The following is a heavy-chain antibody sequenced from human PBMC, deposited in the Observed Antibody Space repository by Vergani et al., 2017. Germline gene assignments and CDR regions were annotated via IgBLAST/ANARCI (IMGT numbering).Heavy chain of an antibody. CDR3: ARDPTVTTDPEY. J-gene: IGHJ4*02. CDR2: ISNTGGST. D-gene: IGHD4-17*01. V-gene: IGHV3-23*04. Sequence: VQLVESGGGVVQPGRSLRLSCAASGFIFSSYAMSWVRQAPGKGLEWVSAISNTGGSTYYADSVKGRFTISRDNSKNTLHLQMNSLRAEDTAVYYCARDPTVTTDPEYWGQGTLVTVSS. CDR1: GFIFSSYA.